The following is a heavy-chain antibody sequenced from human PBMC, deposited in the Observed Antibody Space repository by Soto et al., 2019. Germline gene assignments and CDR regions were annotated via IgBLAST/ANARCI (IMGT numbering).Heavy chain of an antibody. V-gene: IGHV2-26*01. Sequence: SGPTLVNPTETLTLTCSVSGFSLTNGRMGVSWIRQPPGKALEWLAHFFSDAERSYSTSMQSRLNMYKDSSGSQVVLTMTNMAPGDTATYFCARMDGDYNFQGLDVWGHGIAVTVSS. CDR2: FFSDAER. CDR3: ARMDGDYNFQGLDV. J-gene: IGHJ6*02. CDR1: GFSLTNGRMG. D-gene: IGHD4-17*01.